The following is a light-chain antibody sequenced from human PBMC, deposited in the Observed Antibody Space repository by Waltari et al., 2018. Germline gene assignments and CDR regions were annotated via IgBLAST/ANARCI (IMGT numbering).Light chain of an antibody. Sequence: DIQMTQSPSSVSASVVDRVTITCRASQDINRWLAWYQQKPGKAPKLLIYAASTLQPWVPSRFSGSGSGTDYTLIINSLQPEDFAIYYCQQADTFPLTFGQGTRLEIK. CDR1: QDINRW. CDR3: QQADTFPLT. CDR2: AAS. J-gene: IGKJ5*01. V-gene: IGKV1D-12*01.